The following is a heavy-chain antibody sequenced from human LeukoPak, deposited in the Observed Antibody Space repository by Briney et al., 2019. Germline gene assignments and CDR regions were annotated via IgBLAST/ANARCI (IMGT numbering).Heavy chain of an antibody. D-gene: IGHD6-13*01. CDR2: ISGSGGST. CDR1: GFTFSSYA. CDR3: AKGLTPYSSSWYLGDYFDY. Sequence: PGGSLRLSCAAPGFTFSSYAMSWVRQAPGKGLEWVSAISGSGGSTYYADSVKGRFTISRDNSKNTLYLQMNSLRAEDTAVYYCAKGLTPYSSSWYLGDYFDYWGQGTLVTVSS. V-gene: IGHV3-23*01. J-gene: IGHJ4*02.